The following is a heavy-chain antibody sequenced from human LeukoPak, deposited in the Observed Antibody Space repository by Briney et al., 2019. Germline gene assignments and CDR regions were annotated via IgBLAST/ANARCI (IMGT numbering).Heavy chain of an antibody. CDR2: ISGSAGNT. D-gene: IGHD3-22*01. Sequence: GGSLRLSCAASGFTFSSYVMRWVRQAPGKGLEWVSSISGSAGNTYYAASVKGRFTISRDNSKNTLYLQMNSLRAEDTAVYYCASHYYYDSSGYPCAFDIWGQGTMVTVSS. J-gene: IGHJ3*02. CDR3: ASHYYYDSSGYPCAFDI. V-gene: IGHV3-23*01. CDR1: GFTFSSYV.